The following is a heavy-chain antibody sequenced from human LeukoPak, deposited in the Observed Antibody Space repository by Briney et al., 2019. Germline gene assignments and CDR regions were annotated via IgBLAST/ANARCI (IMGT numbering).Heavy chain of an antibody. D-gene: IGHD3-9*01. V-gene: IGHV4-39*01. CDR2: MYYSGGSGST. CDR3: ARAVGSFDWLPLFDF. Sequence: SETLSLTCTVSGGSISSGRYFWGWIRQPPGKGLEWIGSMYYSGGSGSTYYNPSLKSRVTISVDTSKNQFSLKLSSVTAADTAVYYCARAVGSFDWLPLFDFWGQGALVTVSS. CDR1: GGSISSGRYF. J-gene: IGHJ4*02.